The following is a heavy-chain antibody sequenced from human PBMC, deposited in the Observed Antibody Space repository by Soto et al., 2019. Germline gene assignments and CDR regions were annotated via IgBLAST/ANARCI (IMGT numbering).Heavy chain of an antibody. CDR3: ARDKDRLQLGGNYYYILDV. CDR2: IMPVFPTP. CDR1: GGTFSTSA. D-gene: IGHD1-1*01. J-gene: IGHJ6*02. Sequence: QVQLVQSGAEVKKPGSSVKVSCKATGGTFSTSAISWVRQAPGQGLEWVGGIMPVFPTPDYAQNFQGRVTITADESTTTAYLELTSLRADDTAVYYCARDKDRLQLGGNYYYILDVWGQGTAITVSS. V-gene: IGHV1-69*12.